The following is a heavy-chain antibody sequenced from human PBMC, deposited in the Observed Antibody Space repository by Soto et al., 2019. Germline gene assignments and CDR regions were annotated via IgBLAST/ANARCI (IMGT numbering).Heavy chain of an antibody. CDR3: TTLTYYYDSRGYYYWDY. CDR2: IKSKTDGGTT. J-gene: IGHJ4*02. V-gene: IGHV3-15*07. Sequence: GGSLRLSCAASGFTFSNAWMNGVRQAPGKGLEWVGRIKSKTDGGTTDYAAPVKGRFTISRDDSKNTLYLQMNSLKTEDTAVYYCTTLTYYYDSRGYYYWDYWGQGTLVTVSS. D-gene: IGHD3-22*01. CDR1: GFTFSNAW.